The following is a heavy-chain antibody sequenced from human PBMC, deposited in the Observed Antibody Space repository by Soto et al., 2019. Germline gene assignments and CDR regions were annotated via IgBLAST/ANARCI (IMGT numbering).Heavy chain of an antibody. CDR1: GFTFSIYW. J-gene: IGHJ4*02. CDR2: INSDGGGT. V-gene: IGHV3-74*01. Sequence: HPGGSLRLSCAASGFTFSIYWMYWVRQAPGKGLVWVSRINSDGGGTTYADSVKGRFTISRDNAKNTLYLQMNSLRAEDTAVYYCARVRSHSSTTYYFDYWGQGILVTVSS. CDR3: ARVRSHSSTTYYFDY. D-gene: IGHD2-2*01.